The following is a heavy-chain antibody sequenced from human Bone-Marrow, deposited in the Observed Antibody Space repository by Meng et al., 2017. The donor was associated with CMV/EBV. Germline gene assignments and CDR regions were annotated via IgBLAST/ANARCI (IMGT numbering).Heavy chain of an antibody. CDR1: GFTFSSYS. V-gene: IGHV3-21*01. Sequence: GESLKISCAASGFTFSSYSMNWVRQAPGKGLEWVSSISSSSSYIYYADSVKGRFTISRDNAENSLYLQMNSLRAEDTAVYYCARDHTYYDFWSGYSPYYYYGMDVWGQGTTVTVSS. CDR2: ISSSSSYI. CDR3: ARDHTYYDFWSGYSPYYYYGMDV. D-gene: IGHD3-3*01. J-gene: IGHJ6*02.